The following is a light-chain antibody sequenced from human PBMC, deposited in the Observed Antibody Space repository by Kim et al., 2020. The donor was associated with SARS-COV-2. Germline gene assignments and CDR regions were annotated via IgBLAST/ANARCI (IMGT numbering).Light chain of an antibody. CDR1: VLAKKY. CDR3: YSAADNIGV. J-gene: IGLJ1*01. CDR2: KDS. Sequence: SVSPRQTARSTCSGDVLAKKYARWFQQKPGQAPVLVIYKDSERPSGIPERFSGSSSGTTVTLTISGAQVEDEADYYCYSAADNIGVFGTGTKVTVL. V-gene: IGLV3-27*01.